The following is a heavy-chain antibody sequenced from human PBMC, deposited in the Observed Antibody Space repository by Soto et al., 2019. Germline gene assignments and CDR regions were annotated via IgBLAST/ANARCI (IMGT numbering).Heavy chain of an antibody. CDR3: ARETYYYDSSGPKYNWFDP. V-gene: IGHV4-31*03. CDR1: GGSISSGGYY. CDR2: IYYSGST. J-gene: IGHJ5*02. D-gene: IGHD3-22*01. Sequence: SETLSLTCTVSGGSISSGGYYWSWIRQHPGKGLEWIGYIYYSGSTYYNPSLKSRVTISVDTSKNQFSLKLSSVTAADTAVYYCARETYYYDSSGPKYNWFDPWGQGTPVTVSS.